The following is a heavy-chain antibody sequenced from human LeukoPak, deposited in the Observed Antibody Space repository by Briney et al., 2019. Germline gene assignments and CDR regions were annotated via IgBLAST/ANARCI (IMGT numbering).Heavy chain of an antibody. Sequence: GGSLRLSCAASEFTFSSYWMSWVRQAPGKGLEWVASIKQDGSEKYYVDSVKGRVTISRDNAKNSLYLQMNSLRAEDTAVYYCARVFGAGYSDYWGQGTLVTASS. D-gene: IGHD4/OR15-4a*01. CDR2: IKQDGSEK. CDR3: ARVFGAGYSDY. J-gene: IGHJ4*02. V-gene: IGHV3-7*01. CDR1: EFTFSSYW.